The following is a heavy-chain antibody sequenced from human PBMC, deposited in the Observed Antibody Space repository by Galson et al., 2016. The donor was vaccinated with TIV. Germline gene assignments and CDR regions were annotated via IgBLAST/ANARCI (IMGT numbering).Heavy chain of an antibody. D-gene: IGHD5-12*01. CDR2: FTSSGDIT. J-gene: IGHJ3*01. V-gene: IGHV3-48*03. CDR3: ARVATFVDAFDL. Sequence: SLRLSCAASGFTFRNYDMSWVRQPPGKGLEWVSYFTSSGDITKYADSVKGRFTISRDNAKNSLFLQMNSLRAEDTAVYFCARVATFVDAFDLWGQGTVVTVS. CDR1: GFTFRNYD.